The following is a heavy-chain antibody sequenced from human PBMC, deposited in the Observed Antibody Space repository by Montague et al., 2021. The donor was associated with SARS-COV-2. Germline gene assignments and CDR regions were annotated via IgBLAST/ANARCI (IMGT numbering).Heavy chain of an antibody. CDR3: ARAIWHHDV. J-gene: IGHJ2*01. V-gene: IGHV4-4*07. Sequence: SETLSLTCSVSGDSISRYYWSWIRQSDGKGLEWIGRIYTGGYVNYNPALQGRVSMSVDTSKSQVPLNVTSVTAADTAVYYCARAIWHHDVWGRGILVTVSS. CDR1: GDSISRYY. CDR2: IYTGGYV.